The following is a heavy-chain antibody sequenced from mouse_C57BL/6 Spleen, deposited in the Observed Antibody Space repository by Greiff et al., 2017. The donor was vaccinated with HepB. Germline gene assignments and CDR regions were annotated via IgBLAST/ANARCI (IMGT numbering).Heavy chain of an antibody. CDR3: TTSGRMDY. J-gene: IGHJ4*01. V-gene: IGHV14-4*01. Sequence: EVKLQESGAELVRPGASVKLSCTASGFNIKDDYMHWVKQRPEQGLEWIGWIDPENGDTEYASKFQGKATITADTSSNTAYLQLSSLTSEDTAVYYCTTSGRMDYWGQGTSVTVSS. D-gene: IGHD3-1*01. CDR1: GFNIKDDY. CDR2: IDPENGDT.